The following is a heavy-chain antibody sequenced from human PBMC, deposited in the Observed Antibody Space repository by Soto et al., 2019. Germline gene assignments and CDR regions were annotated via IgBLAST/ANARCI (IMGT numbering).Heavy chain of an antibody. CDR2: IYYSGST. CDR1: GGSISSSSYY. J-gene: IGHJ3*02. D-gene: IGHD5-12*01. Sequence: QLQLQESGPGLVKPSETLSLTCTVSGGSISSSSYYWGWIRQPPGKGLEWIGSIYYSGSTYYNPTCKSRVTLSVATSQNRFSLKRSSVTAADTAVYSCAAVDIVATPIWGQGTMVTVSS. V-gene: IGHV4-39*01. CDR3: AAVDIVATPI.